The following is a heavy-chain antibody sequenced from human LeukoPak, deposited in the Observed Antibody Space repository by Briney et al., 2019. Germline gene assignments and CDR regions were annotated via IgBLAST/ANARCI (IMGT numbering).Heavy chain of an antibody. V-gene: IGHV1-69*04. CDR2: IIPILGIA. Sequence: ASVKVSCKASGGXFSSYAISWVRQAPGQGLEWMGRIIPILGIANYAQKFQGRVTITADKSTSTAYMELSSLRSEDTAVYYCARVRRLRFGESYYFDYWGQGTLVTVSS. CDR3: ARVRRLRFGESYYFDY. CDR1: GGXFSSYA. D-gene: IGHD3-10*01. J-gene: IGHJ4*02.